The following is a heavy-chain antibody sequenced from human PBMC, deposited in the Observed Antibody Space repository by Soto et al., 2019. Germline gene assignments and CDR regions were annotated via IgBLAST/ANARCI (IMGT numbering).Heavy chain of an antibody. Sequence: EVQLVESGGDLIQPGGSLRLSCAASGFTVSTNYMNWVRQAPGKGLEWVSVIHGDGTTYYADSVKGRFTISRDSSKNTLYLQMKRLRAEDTAVYYCARDPFATGYGGSADFDRWGQGTLVTVSS. CDR1: GFTVSTNY. CDR2: IHGDGTT. J-gene: IGHJ4*02. D-gene: IGHD4-17*01. CDR3: ARDPFATGYGGSADFDR. V-gene: IGHV3-53*01.